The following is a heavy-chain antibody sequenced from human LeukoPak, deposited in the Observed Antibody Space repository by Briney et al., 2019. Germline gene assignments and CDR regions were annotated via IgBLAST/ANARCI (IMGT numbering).Heavy chain of an antibody. Sequence: GGSLRLSCAASGFTSSSYAMHWVRQAPGKGLEWVAVISYDGSNKYYADSVKGRFTISRDNSKNSLYLQMNSLRAEDTAVYYCARPYSSSVRNAFDIWGQGTMVTVSS. CDR2: ISYDGSNK. V-gene: IGHV3-30*04. D-gene: IGHD6-6*01. J-gene: IGHJ3*02. CDR3: ARPYSSSVRNAFDI. CDR1: GFTSSSYA.